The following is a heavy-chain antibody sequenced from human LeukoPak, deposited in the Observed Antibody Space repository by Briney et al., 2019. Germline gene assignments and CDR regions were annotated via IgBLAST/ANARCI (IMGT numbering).Heavy chain of an antibody. V-gene: IGHV3-21*01. CDR3: ARDSGIAVDKLPTGPRGWFDP. Sequence: GGSLRLSCAASGFTFSSYSMNWVRQAPGKGLEWVSSISSSSSYIYYADSVKGRFTISRDNAKNSLYLQMNSLRAEDTAEYYCARDSGIAVDKLPTGPRGWFDPWGQGTLVTVSS. CDR1: GFTFSSYS. D-gene: IGHD6-19*01. CDR2: ISSSSSYI. J-gene: IGHJ5*02.